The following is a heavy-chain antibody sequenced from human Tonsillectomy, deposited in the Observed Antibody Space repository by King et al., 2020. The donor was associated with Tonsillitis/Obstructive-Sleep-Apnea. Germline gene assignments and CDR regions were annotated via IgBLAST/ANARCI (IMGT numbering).Heavy chain of an antibody. Sequence: ERQLVQSGGGLVQPGGSLRLSCAASGFSFNSYWMSWVRQAPGKGLEWVANIKQDGSGKYYVDSVKGRFTISRDNAKNSMYLQMNSLRAEDTAVYYCARDRPWYQYYSYMDVWGKGTTVTVSS. J-gene: IGHJ6*03. D-gene: IGHD2-15*01. CDR3: ARDRPWYQYYSYMDV. CDR2: IKQDGSGK. CDR1: GFSFNSYW. V-gene: IGHV3-7*01.